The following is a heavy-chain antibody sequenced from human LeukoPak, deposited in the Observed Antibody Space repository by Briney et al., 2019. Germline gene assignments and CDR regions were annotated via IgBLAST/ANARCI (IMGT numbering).Heavy chain of an antibody. V-gene: IGHV4-34*01. J-gene: IGHJ6*03. Sequence: SETLSLTCAVYGGSFSGYYWSWIRQPPGKGLEWIGEINHSGSTNYNPSLKSRVTISVDTSKNQFSLKLSSVTAADTAVYYCARDKGLRAYYMDVWGKGTTVTVSS. CDR3: ARDKGLRAYYMDV. CDR1: GGSFSGYY. CDR2: INHSGST. D-gene: IGHD3-16*01.